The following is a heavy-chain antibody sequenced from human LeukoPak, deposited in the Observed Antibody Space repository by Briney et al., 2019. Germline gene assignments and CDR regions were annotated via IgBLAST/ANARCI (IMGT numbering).Heavy chain of an antibody. CDR2: ISGSGAT. D-gene: IGHD3-3*01. CDR3: AKGPEYYDFWSTEYYYYMDV. Sequence: PGGSLRLSCAASGFTFSTSAMTWVRQAPGKGLEWVSGISGSGATDYADSVKGRFTISRDNSKNTLYLQINSLRAEDTAVYYCAKGPEYYDFWSTEYYYYMDVWGKGTTVTVSS. V-gene: IGHV3-23*01. J-gene: IGHJ6*03. CDR1: GFTFSTSA.